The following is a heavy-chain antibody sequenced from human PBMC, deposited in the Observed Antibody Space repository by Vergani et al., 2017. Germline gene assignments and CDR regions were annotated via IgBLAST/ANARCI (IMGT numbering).Heavy chain of an antibody. Sequence: EVQLVPSGAEVKKPGESLKISCKGSGYSFTSYWIGWVRQMPGKGLEWVGIIYPGDSDTRYSPSFQGQVTISADKSISTAYLQWSSLKASDTAMYYCARRNSRMVYAFDIWGQGTMVTVSS. CDR2: IYPGDSDT. J-gene: IGHJ3*02. V-gene: IGHV5-51*01. CDR1: GYSFTSYW. CDR3: ARRNSRMVYAFDI. D-gene: IGHD2-8*01.